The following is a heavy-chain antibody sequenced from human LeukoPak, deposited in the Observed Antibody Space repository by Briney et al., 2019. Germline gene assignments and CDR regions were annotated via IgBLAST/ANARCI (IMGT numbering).Heavy chain of an antibody. Sequence: GGSLRLSCAASGFTFSSYAMSWVRQAPGKGLEWVSVIYSGGSTYYADSVKGRFTISRDNSKNTLYLQMNSLRAEDTAVYYCARDLVVAATGWVYYYGMDVWGQGTTVTVSS. CDR3: ARDLVVAATGWVYYYGMDV. D-gene: IGHD2-15*01. CDR1: GFTFSSYA. V-gene: IGHV3-66*01. CDR2: IYSGGST. J-gene: IGHJ6*02.